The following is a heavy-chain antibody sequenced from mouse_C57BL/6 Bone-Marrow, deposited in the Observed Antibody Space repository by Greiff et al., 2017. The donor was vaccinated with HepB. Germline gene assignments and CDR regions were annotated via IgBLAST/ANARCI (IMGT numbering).Heavy chain of an antibody. J-gene: IGHJ3*01. D-gene: IGHD4-1*01. V-gene: IGHV5-6*01. CDR2: ISSGGSYT. CDR3: ARPFPSSNWSWFAY. CDR1: GFTFSSYG. Sequence: EVQVVESGGDLVKPGGSLKLSCAASGFTFSSYGMSWVRQTPDKRLEWVATISSGGSYTYYPDSVKGRFTISRDNAKNTLYLQMSSLKSEDTAMYYCARPFPSSNWSWFAYWGQGTLVTVSA.